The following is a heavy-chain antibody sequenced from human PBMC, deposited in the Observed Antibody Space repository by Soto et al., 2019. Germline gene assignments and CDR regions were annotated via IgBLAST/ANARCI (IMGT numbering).Heavy chain of an antibody. J-gene: IGHJ6*02. V-gene: IGHV3-15*07. CDR3: TTVGPYGDYDYYYYGMDV. CDR1: GFTFSNAW. D-gene: IGHD4-17*01. Sequence: PGGSLRLSCAAVGFTFSNAWMNWVRQAPGKGLEWVGRIKSKTDGGTTDYAAPVKGRFTISRDDSKNTLYLQMNSLKTEDTAVYYCTTVGPYGDYDYYYYGMDVWGQGTTVTVSS. CDR2: IKSKTDGGTT.